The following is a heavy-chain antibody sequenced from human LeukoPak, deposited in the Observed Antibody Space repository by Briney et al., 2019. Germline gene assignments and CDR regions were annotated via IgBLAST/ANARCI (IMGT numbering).Heavy chain of an antibody. CDR1: GGSISSYY. J-gene: IGHJ5*02. V-gene: IGHV4-59*01. CDR3: ARVGYSYGYPFDP. CDR2: IYYSGST. D-gene: IGHD5-18*01. Sequence: SETLSLTCSVSGGSISSYYWSWIRQPPGQGLEWIGYIYYSGSTIYNPSLKSRVTISVDTSKNQFSLKLSSVTAADTAVYYCARVGYSYGYPFDPWGQGTLVTVSS.